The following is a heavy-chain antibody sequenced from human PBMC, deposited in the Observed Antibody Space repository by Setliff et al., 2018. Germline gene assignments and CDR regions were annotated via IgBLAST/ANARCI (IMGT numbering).Heavy chain of an antibody. CDR1: GASINSGTYY. CDR2: LHTSGRT. D-gene: IGHD1-26*01. CDR3: ARDNPILGATDY. V-gene: IGHV4-61*02. J-gene: IGHJ4*02. Sequence: PSETMSLTCAVSGASINSGTYYWSWIRQPAGKGLEWVGRLHTSGRTTYNPSLQSRVTISVDTSKNHFSLNLTSVTAADTAVYFCARDNPILGATDYLCQGTLVTVSS.